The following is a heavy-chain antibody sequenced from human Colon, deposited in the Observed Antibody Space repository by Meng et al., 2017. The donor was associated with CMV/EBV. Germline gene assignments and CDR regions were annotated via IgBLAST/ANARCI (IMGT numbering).Heavy chain of an antibody. V-gene: IGHV4-28*03. CDR1: GGSIIDNFQ. Sequence: SETLSLTCSVSGGSIIDNFQWGWIRQPPGKGLEWIGNIYHLGGASYNPSLRSRVTMSVNTSKNQFSLKLTSVTAEDTAVYYCARDGCSVWGQGTTVTVSS. CDR3: ARDGCSV. J-gene: IGHJ6*02. CDR2: IYHLGGA. D-gene: IGHD4/OR15-4a*01.